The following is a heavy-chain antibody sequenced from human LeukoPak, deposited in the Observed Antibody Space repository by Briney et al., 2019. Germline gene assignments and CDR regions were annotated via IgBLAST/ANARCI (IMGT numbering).Heavy chain of an antibody. CDR2: IYTGGST. Sequence: SETLSLTCTVSGGSISNYDWSWIRQPAGKGLEWIGRIYTGGSTNYNPSLKSRVTMSVDTSKNQFSLKVSSVTAADTAVYYCARGGGTSWLDYWGQGTLVIVSS. V-gene: IGHV4-4*07. CDR1: GGSISNYD. J-gene: IGHJ4*02. D-gene: IGHD6-13*01. CDR3: ARGGGTSWLDY.